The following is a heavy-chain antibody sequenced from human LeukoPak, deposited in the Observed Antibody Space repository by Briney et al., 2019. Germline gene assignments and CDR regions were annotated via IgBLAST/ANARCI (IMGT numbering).Heavy chain of an antibody. CDR2: ISDSGGNT. Sequence: GGSLRLSRAASGFTFNSYPMSWVRQAPWERLQWVSGISDSGGNTYYADSVRGRFTISRDNSKNTLYLQMNSLRAEDTAVYYCARHRSSWLIDYWGQGTLVTVSS. J-gene: IGHJ4*02. CDR1: GFTFNSYP. V-gene: IGHV3-23*01. CDR3: ARHRSSWLIDY. D-gene: IGHD6-6*01.